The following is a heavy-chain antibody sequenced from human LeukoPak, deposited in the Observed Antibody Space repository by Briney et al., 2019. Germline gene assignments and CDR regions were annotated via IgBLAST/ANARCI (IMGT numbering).Heavy chain of an antibody. D-gene: IGHD3-16*02. Sequence: GGSLRLSCAASGFTFSIYGISWVRQAPGKGLEWVSYLSSSGSNSYHADSVKGRFSISRDNSKNSLYLQMNSLRAEDTAMYFCASGYRSGPICAWGQGTLVTVSS. J-gene: IGHJ4*02. CDR3: ASGYRSGPICA. CDR1: GFTFSIYG. V-gene: IGHV3-48*01. CDR2: LSSSGSNS.